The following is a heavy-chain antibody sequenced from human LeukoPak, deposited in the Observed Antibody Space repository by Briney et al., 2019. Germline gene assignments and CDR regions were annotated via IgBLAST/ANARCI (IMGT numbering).Heavy chain of an antibody. J-gene: IGHJ4*02. Sequence: ASVKVSCKVSGYTLTELSMHWVRQAPGKGLEWMGGFDPEDGETIYAQKFQGRVTMTEDTSTDTAYMELSSLRSEDTAVYYCARDYYASGSSDYWGQGTLVTVSS. D-gene: IGHD3-10*01. CDR1: GYTLTELS. CDR3: ARDYYASGSSDY. V-gene: IGHV1-24*01. CDR2: FDPEDGET.